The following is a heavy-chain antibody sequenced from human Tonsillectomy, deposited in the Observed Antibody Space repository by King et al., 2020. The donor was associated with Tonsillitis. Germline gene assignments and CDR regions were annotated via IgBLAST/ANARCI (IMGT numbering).Heavy chain of an antibody. Sequence: QLVQAGAEVKKPGAKVTISCKVTGYTFTDYYMHWVQQAPGKGLEWMGLVDPEDGETIYAEKFQGRVTITADTSTDTAYMELSSLRSEDTAVYYCATGYDSSGYSDYYYYMDVWGKGTTVTVSS. J-gene: IGHJ6*03. CDR2: VDPEDGET. D-gene: IGHD3-22*01. CDR3: ATGYDSSGYSDYYYYMDV. V-gene: IGHV1-69-2*01. CDR1: GYTFTDYY.